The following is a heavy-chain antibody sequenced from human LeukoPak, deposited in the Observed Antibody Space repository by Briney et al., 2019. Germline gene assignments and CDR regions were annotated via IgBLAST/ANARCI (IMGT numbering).Heavy chain of an antibody. CDR1: GGSISSSSYY. V-gene: IGHV4-39*07. D-gene: IGHD2-2*02. J-gene: IGHJ2*01. Sequence: SETLSLTCTVSGGSISSSSYYWGWIRQPPGKGLEWIGSIYYSGSTYYNPSLKSRVTISVDTSKNQFSLKLSSVTAADTAVYYCARDGVVPAAIRADRYFDLWGRGTLVTVSS. CDR2: IYYSGST. CDR3: ARDGVVPAAIRADRYFDL.